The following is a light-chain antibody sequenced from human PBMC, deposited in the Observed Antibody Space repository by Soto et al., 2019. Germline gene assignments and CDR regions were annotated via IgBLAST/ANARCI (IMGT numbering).Light chain of an antibody. CDR3: RSYTSSNTYV. CDR1: SSDVGGYNY. J-gene: IGLJ1*01. Sequence: QSALTQPASVSGSPGQSITISCTGTSSDVGGYNYVSWYQQHPGKAPKLMIYDVSNRPSGVSKRFSGSKSGNTASLTNSGFQAEDEADYYCRSYTSSNTYVFGTGTKVTVL. CDR2: DVS. V-gene: IGLV2-14*01.